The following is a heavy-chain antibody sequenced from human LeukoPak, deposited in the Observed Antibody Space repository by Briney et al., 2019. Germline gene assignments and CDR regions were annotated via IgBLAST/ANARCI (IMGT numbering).Heavy chain of an antibody. CDR2: INHNGST. J-gene: IGHJ4*02. D-gene: IGHD6-19*01. CDR1: GGSFSGYY. Sequence: SETLSLTCAVYGGSFSGYYWSWIRQPPGKGLEWIGEINHNGSTYYNPSLKCRVTISVDTSKNQFSLKLSSVTAADTAVYYCASALAVAGTVDYWGQGTLVTVSS. V-gene: IGHV4-34*01. CDR3: ASALAVAGTVDY.